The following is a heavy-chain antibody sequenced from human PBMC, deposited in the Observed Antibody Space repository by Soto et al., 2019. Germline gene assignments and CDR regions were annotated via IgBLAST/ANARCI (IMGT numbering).Heavy chain of an antibody. CDR2: ISSTGSTI. V-gene: IGHV3-48*03. D-gene: IGHD3-3*01. J-gene: IGHJ6*02. Sequence: EVQLVDSGGGLVQPGGSLRLSCAASGFTFSRYEMNWVRQAPGKGLEWISYISSTGSTISYADSVKGRFTVSKDNANNSLTLQMDSLRAEDTAVYYWARVLERGGYGMDVWGQGTTGTVSS. CDR1: GFTFSRYE. CDR3: ARVLERGGYGMDV.